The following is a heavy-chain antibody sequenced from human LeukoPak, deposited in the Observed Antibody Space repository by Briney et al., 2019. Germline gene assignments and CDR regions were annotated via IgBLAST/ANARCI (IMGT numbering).Heavy chain of an antibody. J-gene: IGHJ3*01. CDR2: ISSSSSYI. Sequence: GGSLTLSCAASRLTFSCSSMNCVRHAPGKGLEWVRSISSSSSYIYYAASVKGRFTISRDNAKNSLYLQMNSLRAEDTAVYYCARDFAAAAATWGQGKMVTVSS. V-gene: IGHV3-21*01. CDR1: RLTFSCSS. CDR3: ARDFAAAAAT. D-gene: IGHD6-13*01.